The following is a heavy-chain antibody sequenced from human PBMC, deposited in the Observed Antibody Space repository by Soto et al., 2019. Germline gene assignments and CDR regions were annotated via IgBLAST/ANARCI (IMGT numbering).Heavy chain of an antibody. CDR2: IYHSGST. CDR1: GGSISSNNW. CDR3: ARDLGTAAGFDY. V-gene: IGHV4-4*02. D-gene: IGHD6-13*01. J-gene: IGHJ4*02. Sequence: PSETLSLTCAVSGGSISSNNWWTWVRQPPGKGLEWIGEIYHSGSTNYNPSLKSRVTISVDKSKNQVSLKLSSVTAADTAVYYCARDLGTAAGFDYWGQGTPVTVSS.